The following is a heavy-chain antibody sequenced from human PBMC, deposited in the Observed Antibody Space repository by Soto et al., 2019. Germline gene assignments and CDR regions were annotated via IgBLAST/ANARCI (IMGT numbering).Heavy chain of an antibody. Sequence: QVQMVQSGNEVKKPGASVMVSCKTSGYTFTSYGVSWVRQAPGQGLEWIGLISPYNGDTLYARKFQGRVTVTADRATDTVYMELRSLTSDDTAVYYCVRDASCGYRGWWDPWGQGTLVTVSS. D-gene: IGHD5-18*01. V-gene: IGHV1-18*01. J-gene: IGHJ5*02. CDR2: ISPYNGDT. CDR1: GYTFTSYG. CDR3: VRDASCGYRGWWDP.